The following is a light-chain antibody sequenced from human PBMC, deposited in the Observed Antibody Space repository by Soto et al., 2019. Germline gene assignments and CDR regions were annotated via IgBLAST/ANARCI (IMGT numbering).Light chain of an antibody. CDR3: QQYSNWPPWT. Sequence: VLRQSPGTRSASPGGGGTLSCMASQGIGDTLAWYQHKPGQPPRLLIYDTSSRATGVPARFSASGSGTEFTLTISGLQSEDFAVYYCQQYSNWPPWTFGQGTKVDIK. CDR2: DTS. J-gene: IGKJ1*01. CDR1: QGIGDT. V-gene: IGKV3-15*01.